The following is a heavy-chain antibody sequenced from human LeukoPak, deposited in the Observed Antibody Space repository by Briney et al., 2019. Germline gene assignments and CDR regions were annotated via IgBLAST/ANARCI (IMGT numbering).Heavy chain of an antibody. CDR1: GFTVSSNY. J-gene: IGHJ4*02. D-gene: IGHD3-22*01. Sequence: GGSLRLSCAASGFTVSSNYMSWVRQAPGKGLEWVSVIYSGGSTYYADSVKGQFTISRDNSKNTLYLQMNSLRAEDTAVYYCARDLLNTYYYDSSGYYSLDYWGQGTLVTVSS. CDR3: ARDLLNTYYYDSSGYYSLDY. CDR2: IYSGGST. V-gene: IGHV3-66*02.